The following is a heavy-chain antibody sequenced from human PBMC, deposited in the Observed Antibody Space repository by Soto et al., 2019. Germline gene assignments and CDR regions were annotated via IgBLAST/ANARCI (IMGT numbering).Heavy chain of an antibody. D-gene: IGHD3-16*01. J-gene: IGHJ4*02. Sequence: LRLSCAASGFTFSSYAMSWVRQAPGKGLEWVSAISGSGGSTYYADSGKGRFTISRDNSKNTLYLQMNSLRAEDTAVYYCAKDMIRGGTLDYWGQGTLVTVSS. CDR3: AKDMIRGGTLDY. CDR1: GFTFSSYA. V-gene: IGHV3-23*01. CDR2: ISGSGGST.